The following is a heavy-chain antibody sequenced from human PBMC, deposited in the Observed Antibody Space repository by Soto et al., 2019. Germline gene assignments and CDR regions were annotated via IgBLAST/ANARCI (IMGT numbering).Heavy chain of an antibody. CDR1: GFTFSSYW. V-gene: IGHV3-74*01. CDR2: INSDGSST. CDR3: TRTGPGPCSGGSCVLYYYYIDV. D-gene: IGHD2-15*01. Sequence: EVQLVESGGGLVQPGGSLRLSCAASGFTFSSYWMHWVRQAPGKGLVWVSRINSDGSSTSYADSVKDRFTISRDNAKNTLNMQMNSQRAEDTAVYYCTRTGPGPCSGGSCVLYYYYIDVWGKGTTVTVSS. J-gene: IGHJ6*03.